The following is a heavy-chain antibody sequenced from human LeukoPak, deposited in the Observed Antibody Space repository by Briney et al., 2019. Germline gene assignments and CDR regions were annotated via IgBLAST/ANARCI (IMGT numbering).Heavy chain of an antibody. V-gene: IGHV4-4*07. CDR1: GVSISSYY. D-gene: IGHD6-6*01. CDR2: IYTSRST. CDR3: ARVGYSSSSGIDY. Sequence: SETLSLTCTVSGVSISSYYWSWIRQPAGKGLEWIGRIYTSRSTSYNPSLKSRVTMSVDTSKNQFSLKLSSVTAADTAVYYCARVGYSSSSGIDYWGQGTLVTVSS. J-gene: IGHJ4*02.